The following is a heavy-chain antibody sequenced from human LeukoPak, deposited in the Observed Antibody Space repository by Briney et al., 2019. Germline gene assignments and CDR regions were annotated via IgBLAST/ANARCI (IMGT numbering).Heavy chain of an antibody. CDR2: IWYDGSNK. CDR3: ARDEHTDSAFDI. J-gene: IGHJ3*02. CDR1: GLIFRNFV. D-gene: IGHD2-21*01. V-gene: IGHV3-33*08. Sequence: GGSLRISCTASGLIFRNFVMTWVRQAPGKGQEWVAVIWYDGSNKYYADSVKGRFTISRDNSKNTLYLQMNSLRAEDTAVYYCARDEHTDSAFDIWGQGTMVTVSS.